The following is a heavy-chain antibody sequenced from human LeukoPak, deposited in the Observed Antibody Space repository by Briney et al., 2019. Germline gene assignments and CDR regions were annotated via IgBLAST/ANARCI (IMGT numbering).Heavy chain of an antibody. CDR1: GYTFTSYX. CDR2: INPSGGST. D-gene: IGHD6-6*01. CDR3: ARGGYSSSRGYFDY. V-gene: IGHV1-46*01. J-gene: IGHJ4*02. Sequence: GYTFTSYXXXXXRXXXGQGXXXXXIINPSGGSTSYAQKFQGRVTMTRDTSTSTVYMELSSLRSEDTAVYYCARGGYSSSRGYFDYWGQGTLVTVSS.